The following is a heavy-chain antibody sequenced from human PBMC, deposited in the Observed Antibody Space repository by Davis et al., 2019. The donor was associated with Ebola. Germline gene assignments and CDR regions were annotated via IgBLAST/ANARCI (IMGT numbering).Heavy chain of an antibody. CDR2: ISHNGRI. Sequence: SETLSLTCVVSGGSFTSYWWIWIRQPPGKGLEWIGEISHNGRINYNPSLESRVSISVDTSKNQFSLILNSVTAADTAVYFCARGVQQWAYFDFWGQGSLVAVSS. V-gene: IGHV4-34*01. CDR3: ARGVQQWAYFDF. D-gene: IGHD6-19*01. CDR1: GGSFTSYW. J-gene: IGHJ4*02.